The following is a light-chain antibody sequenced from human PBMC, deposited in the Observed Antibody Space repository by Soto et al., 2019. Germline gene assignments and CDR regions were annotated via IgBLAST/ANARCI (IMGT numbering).Light chain of an antibody. J-gene: IGLJ2*01. V-gene: IGLV1-44*01. CDR3: PTWDDSLPAV. CDR2: NNN. Sequence: QSVLTQPPSASGTPGQRVTISCSGSTSNIGSKTVSWYQQLPGSAPRVLIYNNNERPSGVPDRFSGSKSGTSASLAISGLQSEDEADYYCPTWDDSLPAVFGGGTKVTVI. CDR1: TSNIGSKT.